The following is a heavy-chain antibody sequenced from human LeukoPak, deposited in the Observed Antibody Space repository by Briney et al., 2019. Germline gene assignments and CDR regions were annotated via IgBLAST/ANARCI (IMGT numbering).Heavy chain of an antibody. D-gene: IGHD3-16*01. Sequence: SETLSLTCTVSGGSISSSSYYWGWIRQPPGKGLEWTGSIYYSGSTYYNPSLKSRVTISVDTSKNQFSLKLSSVTAADTAVYYCAREGITYYYDNWGQGTLVTVSS. CDR3: AREGITYYYDN. J-gene: IGHJ4*02. CDR2: IYYSGST. V-gene: IGHV4-39*07. CDR1: GGSISSSSYY.